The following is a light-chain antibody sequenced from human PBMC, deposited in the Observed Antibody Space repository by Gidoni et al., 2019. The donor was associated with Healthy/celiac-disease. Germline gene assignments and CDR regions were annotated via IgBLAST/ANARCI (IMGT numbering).Light chain of an antibody. CDR3: QQYGSSPPS. CDR2: GSS. CDR1: QSVSSSY. V-gene: IGKV3-20*01. J-gene: IGKJ2*03. Sequence: IVLTQSPGTLSLSPGERATLSCRASQSVSSSYLAWYQQKPGPAHRLLIYGSSSMAAGLPDRFSVSGSGTDFTLTISRLEPEDFAVYYCQQYGSSPPSFGQGTKLEIK.